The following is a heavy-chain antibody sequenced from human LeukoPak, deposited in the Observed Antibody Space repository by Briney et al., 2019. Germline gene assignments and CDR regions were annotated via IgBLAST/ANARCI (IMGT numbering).Heavy chain of an antibody. V-gene: IGHV3-23*01. CDR1: GFTFSSYA. CDR2: VSGSGGST. Sequence: GGSLRLSCAASGFTFSSYAMNWVRQAPGKGLEWVSSVSGSGGSTYYADSVKGRFTISRDNSKNTLYLQMNSLRAEDTAVYYCARDGASPMGIDYWGQGTLVTVSS. J-gene: IGHJ4*02. D-gene: IGHD7-27*01. CDR3: ARDGASPMGIDY.